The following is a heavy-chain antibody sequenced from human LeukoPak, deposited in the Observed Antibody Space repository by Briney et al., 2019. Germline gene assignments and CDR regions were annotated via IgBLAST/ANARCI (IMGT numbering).Heavy chain of an antibody. D-gene: IGHD6-13*01. CDR1: GGSFFGSH. Sequence: SETLSLTCAVSGGSFFGSHWNWIRQSPEKGLEWIGEINHSGRTNYNPSLKSRVTISVDTSKSQFFLKLTSVTAADTAVYYCARHEYSSSWYFSDYWGQGTLVTVSS. CDR2: INHSGRT. J-gene: IGHJ4*02. V-gene: IGHV4-34*01. CDR3: ARHEYSSSWYFSDY.